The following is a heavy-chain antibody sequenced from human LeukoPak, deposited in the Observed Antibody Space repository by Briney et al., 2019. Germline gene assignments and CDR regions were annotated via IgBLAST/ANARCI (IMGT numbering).Heavy chain of an antibody. Sequence: GGSLRLSCAASGFTFSSYSMNWVRQAPGKGLEWVSFISSSSYIYYADSVKGRFTISRDNAKNSLYLQMNSLRAEDTAVYYCARTGVGFDYWGQGTLVTVSS. CDR2: ISSSSYI. CDR1: GFTFSSYS. V-gene: IGHV3-21*01. CDR3: ARTGVGFDY. D-gene: IGHD3-10*01. J-gene: IGHJ4*02.